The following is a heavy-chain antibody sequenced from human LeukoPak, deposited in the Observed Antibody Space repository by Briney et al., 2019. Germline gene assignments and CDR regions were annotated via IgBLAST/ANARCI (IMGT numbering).Heavy chain of an antibody. CDR1: GFTFDDYA. CDR3: AKDIVREQPYAFDI. J-gene: IGHJ3*02. CDR2: ISWNSGSI. Sequence: PGRSLRLSCAASGFTFDDYAMHWVRQAPGKGLEWVSGISWNSGSIGYADSVKGRFTISRDNAKNSLYLQMNSLRAEDTALYYCAKDIVREQPYAFDIWGQGTMVTVSS. V-gene: IGHV3-9*01. D-gene: IGHD6-13*01.